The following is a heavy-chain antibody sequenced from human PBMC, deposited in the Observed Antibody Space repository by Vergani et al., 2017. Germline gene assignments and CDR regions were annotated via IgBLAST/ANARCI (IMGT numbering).Heavy chain of an antibody. D-gene: IGHD5-18*01. J-gene: IGHJ5*02. CDR1: GGSISSSNW. V-gene: IGHV4-4*03. Sequence: QVQLQESGPGLVKPPGTLSLTCAVSGGSISSSNWWSWVRQHPGKGLEWFGEIYHSGSTNYNPSPQDRLTLSVVKSKNQYSLKLSSVTAADTAVYYCARMDTAMVGFDPWSQGTLVTVSS. CDR2: IYHSGST. CDR3: ARMDTAMVGFDP.